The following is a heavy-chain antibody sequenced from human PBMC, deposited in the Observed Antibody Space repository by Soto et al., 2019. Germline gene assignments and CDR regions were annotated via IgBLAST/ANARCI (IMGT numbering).Heavy chain of an antibody. V-gene: IGHV3-30-3*01. J-gene: IGHJ6*02. CDR3: ARSYCSGGSCYSRTSPYYYGMDV. CDR1: GFTFSSYA. Sequence: QVQLVESGGGVVQPGRSLRLSCAASGFTFSSYAMHWVRQAPGKGLEWVAVISYDGSNKYYADSVKGRFTISRDNSKNTMSMQMNSLRAEDTAVYYCARSYCSGGSCYSRTSPYYYGMDVWGQGTTVTVSS. CDR2: ISYDGSNK. D-gene: IGHD2-15*01.